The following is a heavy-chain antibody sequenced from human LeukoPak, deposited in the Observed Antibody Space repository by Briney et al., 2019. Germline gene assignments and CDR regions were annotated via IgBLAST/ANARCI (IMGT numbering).Heavy chain of an antibody. J-gene: IGHJ4*02. D-gene: IGHD5-12*01. Sequence: SQTLSLTCTVSGGSISTYYWSWIRQPPGKGLEWIGYIYYSGSTNYNPSLKSRVTISVDTSKNQFSLKLSSVTAADTAMYYCARVSGYDWESFYDYWGQGSLVTVSS. CDR1: GGSISTYY. CDR2: IYYSGST. CDR3: ARVSGYDWESFYDY. V-gene: IGHV4-59*01.